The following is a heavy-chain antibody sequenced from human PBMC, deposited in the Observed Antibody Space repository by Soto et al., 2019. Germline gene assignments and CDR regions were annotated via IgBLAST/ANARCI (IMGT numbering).Heavy chain of an antibody. CDR1: GGSISSGGYY. CDR2: IYYSGST. D-gene: IGHD3-3*01. CDR3: VYFGSLHPCGVVTEYYFDY. V-gene: IGHV4-31*03. Sequence: PSETLSLTCTVSGGSISSGGYYWSWIRQHPGKGLEWIGYIYYSGSTYYNPSLKSRVTISVDTSKNQFSLKLSSVTAADTAVYYCVYFGSLHPCGVVTEYYFDYWGQGTLVTVSS. J-gene: IGHJ4*02.